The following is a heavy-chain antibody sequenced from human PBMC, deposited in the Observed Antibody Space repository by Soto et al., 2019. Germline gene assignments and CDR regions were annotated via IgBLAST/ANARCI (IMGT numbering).Heavy chain of an antibody. CDR3: ARDLGRVSDY. D-gene: IGHD3-16*01. CDR2: IYYSGST. Sequence: PSETLSLTCTVSGGSISSYYWSWIRQPPGKGLEWIGYIYYSGSTNYNPSLKSRVTISVDTSKNQSSLKLSSVTAADTAVYYCARDLGRVSDYWGQGTLVTVSS. J-gene: IGHJ4*02. CDR1: GGSISSYY. V-gene: IGHV4-59*01.